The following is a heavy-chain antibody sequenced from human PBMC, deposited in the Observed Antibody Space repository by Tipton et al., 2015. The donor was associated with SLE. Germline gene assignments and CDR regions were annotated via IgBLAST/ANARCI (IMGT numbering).Heavy chain of an antibody. J-gene: IGHJ5*02. CDR1: GGTFSGHY. CDR3: ASPGTYGSGSFDH. V-gene: IGHV4-34*12. CDR2: IIDSGRT. D-gene: IGHD3-10*01. Sequence: TLSLTCAVYGGTFSGHYWTWIRQSPGKGLEWIGDIIDSGRTNYNPSLKSRVTISIDTSKSHFFLRLRSVTAADTAVYYCASPGTYGSGSFDHWGQGTLVVVSS.